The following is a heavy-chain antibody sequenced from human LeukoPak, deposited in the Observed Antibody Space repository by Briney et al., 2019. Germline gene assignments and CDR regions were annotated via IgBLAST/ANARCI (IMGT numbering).Heavy chain of an antibody. CDR1: GYTFTGYY. V-gene: IGHV1-2*02. J-gene: IGHJ3*02. Sequence: ASVKVSCKTSGYTFTGYYIHWVRQAPAQGPEWMGWISPNNGGTNYAQKFQDRVSMTRDTSINTAYMELSRLRSDDTAVYYCVRDGSFDIWGQGTMVTVSS. CDR3: VRDGSFDI. D-gene: IGHD3-10*01. CDR2: ISPNNGGT.